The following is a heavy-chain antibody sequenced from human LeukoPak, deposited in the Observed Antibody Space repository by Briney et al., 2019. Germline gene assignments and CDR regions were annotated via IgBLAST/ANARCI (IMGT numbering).Heavy chain of an antibody. J-gene: IGHJ4*02. CDR3: SRGLDSRKLGY. CDR2: IHPSGTF. D-gene: IGHD3-22*01. V-gene: IGHV4-31*03. CDR1: GASFSSGDQY. Sequence: KSSETLSLTCTVFGASFSSGDQYWNWIRQSPGKGLEWIGSIHPSGTFYNNPSLESRVTMSMDTSKNQFSLNLNSVTAADTAVYFCSRGLDSRKLGYWGQGTLVTVSS.